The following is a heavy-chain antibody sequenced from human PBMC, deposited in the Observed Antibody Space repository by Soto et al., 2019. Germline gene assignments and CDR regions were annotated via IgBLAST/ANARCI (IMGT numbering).Heavy chain of an antibody. D-gene: IGHD5-18*01. CDR1: GYTFTNYG. CDR2: IGGYKGNT. V-gene: IGHV1-18*01. CDR3: ARHTLDTGMPSGY. Sequence: QVQLVQSGAEVREPGASVKVSCKASGYTFTNYGVSCVRQAPGQGLEWMEWIGGYKGNTNYAQKLQRRVTLTTDTSTSTAYMELRSLRSDDTAVYYCARHTLDTGMPSGYWGQGTLVAVSA. J-gene: IGHJ4*02.